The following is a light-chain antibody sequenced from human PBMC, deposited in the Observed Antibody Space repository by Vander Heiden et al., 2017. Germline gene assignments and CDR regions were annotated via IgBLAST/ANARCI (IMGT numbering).Light chain of an antibody. CDR1: SRGVWSYNL. Sequence: QSALTQPASVSGSPGQSNTISCPGTSRGVWSYNLVSWYQQHPGQAPKLIIYEVAERPSGVSNRLSGSKSGNTASLTISGLQAEDEADYYCCSYAGNKIHWVFGGGTKLTVL. J-gene: IGLJ3*02. CDR2: EVA. CDR3: CSYAGNKIHWV. V-gene: IGLV2-23*02.